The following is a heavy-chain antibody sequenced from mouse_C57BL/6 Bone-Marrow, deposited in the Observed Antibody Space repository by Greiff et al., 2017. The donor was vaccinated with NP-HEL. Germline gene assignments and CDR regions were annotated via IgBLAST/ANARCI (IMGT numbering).Heavy chain of an antibody. CDR3: ARHGAWFAY. CDR2: ISSGGSYT. CDR1: GFTFSSYG. Sequence: EVKLVESGGDLVKPGGSLKLSCAASGFTFSSYGMSWVRQTPDKRLEWVATISSGGSYTYYPDSVKGRFTISRDNAKNTLYPQMSSLKSEDTAMYYCARHGAWFAYWGQGTLVTVSA. J-gene: IGHJ3*01. V-gene: IGHV5-6*01.